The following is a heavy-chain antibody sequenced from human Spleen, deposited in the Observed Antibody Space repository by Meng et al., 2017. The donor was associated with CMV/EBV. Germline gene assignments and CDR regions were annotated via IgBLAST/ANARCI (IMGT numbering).Heavy chain of an antibody. J-gene: IGHJ4*02. CDR3: ASPTITSGHFDC. Sequence: GGSLRLSCAASGFIFSDYYMSWIRQAPGKGLEWVSSISTSGTTIHYADSVKGRFIISRDNAKNSLYLQMNSLRAEDTAVYYCASPTITSGHFDCWGQGTLVTVSS. CDR1: GFIFSDYY. CDR2: ISTSGTTI. D-gene: IGHD4-11*01. V-gene: IGHV3-11*01.